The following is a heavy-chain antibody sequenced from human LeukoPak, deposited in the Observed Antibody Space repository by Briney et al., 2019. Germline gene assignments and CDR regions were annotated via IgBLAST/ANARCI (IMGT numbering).Heavy chain of an antibody. CDR3: ATDSIVVVPAAIPYYYYSMDV. D-gene: IGHD2-2*02. CDR2: FDPEDGET. CDR1: GYTLTELS. J-gene: IGHJ6*02. V-gene: IGHV1-24*01. Sequence: ASVKVSCKVSGYTLTELSMHWVRQAPGKGLEWMGGFDPEDGETIYAQKFQGRVTMTEDTSTDTAYMELSNLRSEDTAVYYCATDSIVVVPAAIPYYYYSMDVWGQGTTVTVSS.